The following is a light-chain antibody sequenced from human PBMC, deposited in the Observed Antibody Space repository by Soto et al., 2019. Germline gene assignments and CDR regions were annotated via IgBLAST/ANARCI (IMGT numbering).Light chain of an antibody. CDR2: DTS. CDR3: QQHYNGPIT. J-gene: IGKJ5*01. V-gene: IGKV3D-20*01. Sequence: LTQSPANLSLSPGERGTLSCGASQSVSSRYVAWYQHKHGLAPRLVIHDTSRRAIGIPDRFSGSGSGTDFTITVSSLEPEDGAVYDCQQHYNGPITFGQGTRLEI. CDR1: QSVSSRY.